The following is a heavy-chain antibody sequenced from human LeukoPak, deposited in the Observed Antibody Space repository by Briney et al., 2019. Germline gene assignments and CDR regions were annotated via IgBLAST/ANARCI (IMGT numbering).Heavy chain of an antibody. V-gene: IGHV4-59*01. CDR1: GGSISSYY. D-gene: IGHD6-13*01. Sequence: SETLSLTCTVSGGSISSYYWSWIRQPPGKGLEWIGYIYYSGSTNYNPSLKSRVTISVDTSKNQFSLKLSSVTAADTAVYYCAGVVVSAAGTDCGFDPWGQGTLVTVSS. J-gene: IGHJ5*02. CDR3: AGVVVSAAGTDCGFDP. CDR2: IYYSGST.